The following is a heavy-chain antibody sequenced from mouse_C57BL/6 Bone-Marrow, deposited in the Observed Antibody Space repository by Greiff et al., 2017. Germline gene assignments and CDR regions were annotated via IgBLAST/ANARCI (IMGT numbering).Heavy chain of an antibody. CDR1: GYTFTSYW. J-gene: IGHJ2*01. CDR2: IYPGSGST. CDR3: ARIYYGNYVFDY. Sequence: QVQLQQPGAELVKPGASVKMSCKASGYTFTSYWITWVKQRPGQGLEWIGDIYPGSGSTNYNEKFKSKATLTVDTSSSTAYMQISSLTSEDSAVYYCARIYYGNYVFDYGGQGTTLTVSS. D-gene: IGHD2-1*01. V-gene: IGHV1-55*01.